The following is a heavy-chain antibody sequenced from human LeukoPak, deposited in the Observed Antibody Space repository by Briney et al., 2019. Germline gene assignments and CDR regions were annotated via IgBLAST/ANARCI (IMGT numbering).Heavy chain of an antibody. D-gene: IGHD2-2*01. CDR1: GFTFSDYY. V-gene: IGHV3-11*01. J-gene: IGHJ4*02. CDR3: VKRTMAGVLERRTYYFDY. CDR2: ISSSGSTI. Sequence: PGGSLRLSCAASGFTFSDYYMSWIRQAPGKGLEWASYISSSGSTIYYADSVKGRFTISRDNSKSTLFLQMNSLRAEDTALYYCVKRTMAGVLERRTYYFDYWGQGSLVTVSP.